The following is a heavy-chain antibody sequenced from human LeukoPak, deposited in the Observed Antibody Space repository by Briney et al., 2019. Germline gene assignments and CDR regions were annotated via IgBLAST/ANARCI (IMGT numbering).Heavy chain of an antibody. CDR1: GFTFKSYA. J-gene: IGHJ6*02. CDR3: ARGGGLDV. Sequence: PGGSLRLSCSASGFTFKSYAMHWVRQAPGKGLEYVSSINTNGANTYYADSVKGRFTISRDNAKNSLYLQMSNLRAEDTAVYFCARGGGLDVWGQGATVTVSS. D-gene: IGHD3-16*01. V-gene: IGHV3-64*04. CDR2: INTNGANT.